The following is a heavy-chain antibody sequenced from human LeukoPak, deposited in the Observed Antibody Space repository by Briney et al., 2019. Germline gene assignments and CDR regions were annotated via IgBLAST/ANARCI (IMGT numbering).Heavy chain of an antibody. D-gene: IGHD3-10*01. Sequence: ASVKVSCKASGYTFNYFAMHWVRQAPGQRPEWMGCINVDNDDTRYSQKFQGRVTITSDTSASTVYMELSSLRFEDTAVYYCARDGSGSQGVNWFDPWGPGTLVIVSS. CDR2: INVDNDDT. J-gene: IGHJ5*02. V-gene: IGHV1-3*01. CDR3: ARDGSGSQGVNWFDP. CDR1: GYTFNYFA.